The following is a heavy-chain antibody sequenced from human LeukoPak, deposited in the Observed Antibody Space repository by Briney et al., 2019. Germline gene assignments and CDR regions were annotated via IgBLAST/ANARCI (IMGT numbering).Heavy chain of an antibody. D-gene: IGHD3-16*02. CDR2: ITHSGGT. J-gene: IGHJ4*02. V-gene: IGHV4-34*01. CDR3: ARVSDIMISFGGAISYFDY. CDR1: GGSLNDSD. Sequence: SETLSLTCTLYGGSLNDSDWSWIRQPPGKGLEWIGEITHSGGTHYNPSLWSRLTISTDTSRNKLPLQLTSVTAADTGVYFCARVSDIMISFGGAISYFDYWGQGALVTVSS.